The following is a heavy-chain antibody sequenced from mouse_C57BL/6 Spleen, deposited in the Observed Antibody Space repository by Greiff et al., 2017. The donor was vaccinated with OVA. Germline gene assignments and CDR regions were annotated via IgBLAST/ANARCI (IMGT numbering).Heavy chain of an antibody. CDR3: ARWGLRRSYDSMDY. CDR1: GYTFTSYW. CDR2: IYPGSGST. Sequence: QVQLQQPGAELVKPGASVKMSCKASGYTFTSYWITWVKQRPGQGLEWIGDIYPGSGSTNYNEKFKSKATLTVDTSSSTAYMQLSSLTSEDSAVYYCARWGLRRSYDSMDYWGQGTSVTVSA. V-gene: IGHV1-55*01. J-gene: IGHJ4*01. D-gene: IGHD2-4*01.